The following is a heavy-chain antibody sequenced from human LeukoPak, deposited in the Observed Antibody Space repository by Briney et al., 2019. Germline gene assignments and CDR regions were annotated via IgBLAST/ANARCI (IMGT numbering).Heavy chain of an antibody. CDR1: GFTFSNFA. CDR3: AKGAASGLVDWFDP. CDR2: ITGDYAT. V-gene: IGHV3-23*01. Sequence: GGSLRLSCAASGFTFSNFAMRWVRQAPGKGLEWVSSITGDYATYSADPAKGRFTTSRDNSKNIVYLQMDSLRDDDTAVYYCAKGAASGLVDWFDPWGQGTPVTVSS. J-gene: IGHJ5*02. D-gene: IGHD3-22*01.